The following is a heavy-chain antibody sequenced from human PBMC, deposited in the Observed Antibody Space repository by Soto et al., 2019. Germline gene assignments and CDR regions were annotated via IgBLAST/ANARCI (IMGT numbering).Heavy chain of an antibody. J-gene: IGHJ4*02. CDR2: IGKNGGST. CDR1: GFAFSSYA. Sequence: GGSLRLSCVGSGFAFSSYAMSWVRQAPGEGLEWVSSIGKNGGSTYYADSVKGRFTISRDNSKRILYLQMNSLRAEDTAVYYCATYSNSNLFDYWGQGTLVTVSS. D-gene: IGHD4-4*01. CDR3: ATYSNSNLFDY. V-gene: IGHV3-23*01.